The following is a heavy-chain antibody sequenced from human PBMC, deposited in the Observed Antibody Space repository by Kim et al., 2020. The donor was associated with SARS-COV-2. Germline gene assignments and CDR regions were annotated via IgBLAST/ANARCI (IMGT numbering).Heavy chain of an antibody. CDR1: GYTFTSYG. CDR3: ARGGVTSFLDS. D-gene: IGHD2-21*02. V-gene: IGHV1-18*01. Sequence: ASVKVSCKASGYTFTSYGITWVRQAPGQGLEWMGWISPYDSNTNYAQKLQGRVAMTTDTSTSTAYMELRSLRSDDTPVYYCARGGVTSFLDSWGQGTLVTVSS. CDR2: ISPYDSNT. J-gene: IGHJ4*02.